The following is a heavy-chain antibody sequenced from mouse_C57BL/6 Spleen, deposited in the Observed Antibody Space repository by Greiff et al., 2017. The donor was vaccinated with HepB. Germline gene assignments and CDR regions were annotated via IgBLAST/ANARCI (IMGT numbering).Heavy chain of an antibody. CDR1: GFTFSDYY. CDR2: ISNGGGST. D-gene: IGHD2-4*01. CDR3: ARHPGYDYDDPYWYFDV. V-gene: IGHV5-12*01. J-gene: IGHJ1*03. Sequence: EVKLVESGGGLVQPGGSLKLSCAASGFTFSDYYMYWVRQTPEKRLEWVAYISNGGGSTYYPDTVKGRFTISRDNAKNTLYLQMSRLKSEDTAMYYCARHPGYDYDDPYWYFDVWGTGTTVTVSS.